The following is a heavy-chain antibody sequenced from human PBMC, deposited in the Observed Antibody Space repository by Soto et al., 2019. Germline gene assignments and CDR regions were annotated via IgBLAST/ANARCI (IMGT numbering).Heavy chain of an antibody. V-gene: IGHV2-5*02. CDR1: GFSLSTSGVG. Sequence: QITLKESGPTLVKPTQTLTLTCTFSGFSLSTSGVGVGWIRQPPGKALEWLALIYWDDDKRYSPSLRSRLTINKDTSKTQVVLTMTIMDPVDTATYYCIQSRCGGDCLQTYASHYYYGMDVWGQGTTVTVSS. CDR2: IYWDDDK. CDR3: IQSRCGGDCLQTYASHYYYGMDV. D-gene: IGHD2-21*02. J-gene: IGHJ6*02.